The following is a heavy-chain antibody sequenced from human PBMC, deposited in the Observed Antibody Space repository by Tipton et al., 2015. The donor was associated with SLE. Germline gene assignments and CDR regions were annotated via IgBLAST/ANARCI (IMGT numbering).Heavy chain of an antibody. CDR2: ISYSGAT. CDR1: GGSITTRSYY. Sequence: TLSLTCIVSGGSITTRSYYWGWIRQPPGKGLEWIASISYSGATYYNPSLKSRVTISVDTSKNQFSLKLSSVTAADTAVYYCAGDSGEIAFDIWGQGTMVTVSS. J-gene: IGHJ3*02. V-gene: IGHV4-39*07. CDR3: AGDSGEIAFDI. D-gene: IGHD3-10*01.